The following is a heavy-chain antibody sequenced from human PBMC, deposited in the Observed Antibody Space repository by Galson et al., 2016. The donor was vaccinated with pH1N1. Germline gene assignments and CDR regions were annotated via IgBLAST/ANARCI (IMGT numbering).Heavy chain of an antibody. D-gene: IGHD3-10*01. CDR2: IWYDGSNK. CDR3: AREGLRGSGGSDAFDI. CDR1: GFTFSSYG. J-gene: IGHJ3*02. Sequence: LRLSCAASGFTFSSYGIHWVRQAPGKGLEWVTVIWYDGSNKYYADSVKGRFSISRDNSKNTLYLQMNSLRAEDTAVYYCAREGLRGSGGSDAFDIWGQGTMVTVSS. V-gene: IGHV3-33*01.